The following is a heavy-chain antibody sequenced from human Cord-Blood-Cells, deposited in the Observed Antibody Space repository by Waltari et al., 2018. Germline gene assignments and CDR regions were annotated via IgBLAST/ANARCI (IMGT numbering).Heavy chain of an antibody. J-gene: IGHJ4*02. Sequence: VQLVECGGGLIPPGGSLSLSCPASGFTVSRNYMPWVPLAQGQGLERVSVIYRAGSTYYADSLKVRFTISRDNSKNTLYLQMNSLRAEDTAVYYCARALGILYYFDYWGQGTLVTVSS. CDR3: ARALGILYYFDY. D-gene: IGHD7-27*01. V-gene: IGHV3-53*01. CDR1: GFTVSRNY. CDR2: IYRAGST.